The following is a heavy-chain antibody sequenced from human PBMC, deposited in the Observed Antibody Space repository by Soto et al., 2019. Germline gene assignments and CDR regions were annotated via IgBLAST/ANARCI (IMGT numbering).Heavy chain of an antibody. CDR3: AKGAGDRLSLGMDV. Sequence: QVQLVESGGGVVQPGRSLRLACAASGFSISDYGMEWVRQAPGKGLEWVALISYDGNNTYYADFVKGRFTISRDNSKDTLFLQMTGLRVEDTAVYYCAKGAGDRLSLGMDVWGQGTTVTVSS. CDR2: ISYDGNNT. J-gene: IGHJ6*02. D-gene: IGHD1-26*01. CDR1: GFSISDYG. V-gene: IGHV3-30*18.